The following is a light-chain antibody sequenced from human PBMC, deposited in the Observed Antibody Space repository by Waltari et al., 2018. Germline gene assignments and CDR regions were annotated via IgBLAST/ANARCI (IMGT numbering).Light chain of an antibody. Sequence: QSVLTRPPSVSEAPKQRVTISCSGSSSNIGNNAVNWYQQLPGKSPKLLIYYDDLLSSGVSDRFSGSKSGTSASLAISGLQSEDEADYYCAVWDDTVSGYVFGSGTKVTVL. CDR3: AVWDDTVSGYV. CDR2: YDD. J-gene: IGLJ1*01. V-gene: IGLV1-36*01. CDR1: SSNIGNNA.